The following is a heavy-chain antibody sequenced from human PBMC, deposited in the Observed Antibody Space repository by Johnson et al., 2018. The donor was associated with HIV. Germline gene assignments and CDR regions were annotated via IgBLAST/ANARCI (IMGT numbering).Heavy chain of an antibody. CDR3: AKERQLVRAFDI. D-gene: IGHD6-6*01. Sequence: QVQLVESGGGVVQPGRSLRLSCAASGFTFSNYAMHWVRQAPGKGLEWVAVISYDGSNKYYADSVKGRFTVSRDNSKNTLYLQMNSLRPEDTAVYYCAKERQLVRAFDIWGQGTMVTVSS. CDR2: ISYDGSNK. CDR1: GFTFSNYA. V-gene: IGHV3-30*19. J-gene: IGHJ3*02.